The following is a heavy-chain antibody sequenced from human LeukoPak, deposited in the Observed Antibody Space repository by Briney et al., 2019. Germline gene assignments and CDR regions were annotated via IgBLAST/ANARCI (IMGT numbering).Heavy chain of an antibody. V-gene: IGHV3-74*01. J-gene: IGHJ4*02. CDR3: AKAEGYCSGTWCFRWFDW. CDR1: GFIFSSHR. CDR2: INGDGSST. Sequence: PGGSLRLSCAASGFIFSSHRMHWVRQAPGKGLVWVSHINGDGSSTNYADSVKGRLTISRDNSKNTLYLQMNSLRAEDTAVYYCAKAEGYCSGTWCFRWFDWWGQGTLVTVSS. D-gene: IGHD2-15*01.